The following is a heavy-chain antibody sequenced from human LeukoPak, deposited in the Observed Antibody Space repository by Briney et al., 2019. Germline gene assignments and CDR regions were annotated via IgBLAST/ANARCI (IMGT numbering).Heavy chain of an antibody. CDR2: IIPIFGTA. Sequence: ASVKVSCKASGGTFSSYAISWVRQAPGQGLEWMGGIIPIFGTANYAQTFQGRVTITADKSTSTAYMELRSLRSDDTAVYYCARDPASPYWFDPWGQGTLVTVSS. J-gene: IGHJ5*02. CDR1: GGTFSSYA. V-gene: IGHV1-69*06. D-gene: IGHD2-2*01. CDR3: ARDPASPYWFDP.